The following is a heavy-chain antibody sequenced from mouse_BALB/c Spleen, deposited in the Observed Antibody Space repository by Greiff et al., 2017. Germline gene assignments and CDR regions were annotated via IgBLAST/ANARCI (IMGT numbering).Heavy chain of an antibody. V-gene: IGHV1-4*01. D-gene: IGHD1-1*01. J-gene: IGHJ2*01. CDR2: INPSSGYT. Sequence: QVQLQQSGAELARPGASVKMSCKASGYTFTSYTMHWVKQRPGQGLEWIGYINPSSGYTNYNQKFKDKATLTADKSSSTAYMQLSSLTSEDSAVYYCARSFITTVVFDYWGQGTTLTVSS. CDR1: GYTFTSYT. CDR3: ARSFITTVVFDY.